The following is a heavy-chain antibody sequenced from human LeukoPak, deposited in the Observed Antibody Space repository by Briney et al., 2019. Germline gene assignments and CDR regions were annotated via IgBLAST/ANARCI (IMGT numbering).Heavy chain of an antibody. CDR2: ISSSSDYI. CDR1: EFTFSSYN. CDR3: ARGKTSQNIVTRKTYNWFDP. D-gene: IGHD2/OR15-2a*01. J-gene: IGHJ5*02. Sequence: GGSLRLSCAASEFTFSSYNMNWVRQAPGKGLEWVSSISSSSDYIYYADSVKGRFTISRDNAKNSLYLQMKSLRAEDTAVYYCARGKTSQNIVTRKTYNWFDPWGPGTLVTVSS. V-gene: IGHV3-21*01.